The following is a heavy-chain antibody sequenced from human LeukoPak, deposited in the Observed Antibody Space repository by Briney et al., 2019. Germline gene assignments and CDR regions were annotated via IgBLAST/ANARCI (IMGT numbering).Heavy chain of an antibody. Sequence: GASVKVSCKASGYIFTGYYMHWVRQAPGQGLEWMGGIIPLLGTANYAQKFQGRLTITADEFTGTAYMELSSLRSEDTAVFYCASNTNYYENTGHYVFDSWGQGTLVTVSS. CDR1: GYIFTGYY. D-gene: IGHD3-22*01. V-gene: IGHV1-69*13. CDR2: IIPLLGTA. J-gene: IGHJ4*02. CDR3: ASNTNYYENTGHYVFDS.